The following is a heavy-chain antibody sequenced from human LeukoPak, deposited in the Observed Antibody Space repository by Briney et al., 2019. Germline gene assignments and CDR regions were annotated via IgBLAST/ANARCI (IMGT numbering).Heavy chain of an antibody. CDR1: GFTFSSYW. CDR2: INHSGST. Sequence: PGGSLRLSCAASGFTFSSYWMSWVRQPPGKGLEWIGEINHSGSTNYNPSLKSRVTISVDTSKNQFSLKLSSVTAADTAVYYCARGLWKREYSSSGAFDIWGQGTMVTVSS. CDR3: ARGLWKREYSSSGAFDI. J-gene: IGHJ3*02. V-gene: IGHV4-34*01. D-gene: IGHD6-6*01.